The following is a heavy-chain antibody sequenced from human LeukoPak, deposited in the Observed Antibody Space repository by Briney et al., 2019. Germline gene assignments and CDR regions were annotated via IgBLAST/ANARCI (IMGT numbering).Heavy chain of an antibody. CDR2: ISGDGRDI. V-gene: IGHV3-23*01. D-gene: IGHD3-10*01. CDR1: AFTFSSYG. Sequence: GGTLRLSCAASAFTFSSYGMSWVRQAPGKGLEWVSAISGDGRDIFYADAVKGRFTISRDNSKNTLYLQMNSLRAEDTAVYYCAKERELLWFGPTSYYYYMDVWGKGTTVTISS. CDR3: AKERELLWFGPTSYYYYMDV. J-gene: IGHJ6*03.